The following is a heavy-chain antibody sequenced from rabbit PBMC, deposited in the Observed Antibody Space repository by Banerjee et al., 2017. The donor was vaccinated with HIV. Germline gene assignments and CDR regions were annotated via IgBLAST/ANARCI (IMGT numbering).Heavy chain of an antibody. J-gene: IGHJ6*01. Sequence: QEQLEESGGDLVKPGASLTLTCTASGFSFSSSDYVCWVRQAPGKGLEWIACIYAGSGGATYYASWAKGRFTISKTSSTTVTLQMTSLTAADTATYFCARWTGAMDLWGQGTLVTVS. CDR2: IYAGSGGAT. V-gene: IGHV1S45*01. CDR1: GFSFSSSDY. CDR3: ARWTGAMDL.